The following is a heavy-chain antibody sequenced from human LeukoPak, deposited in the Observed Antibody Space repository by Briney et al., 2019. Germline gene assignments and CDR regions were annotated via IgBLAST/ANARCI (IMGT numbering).Heavy chain of an antibody. D-gene: IGHD3-16*01. CDR3: ARALRRYKYDYPSPDY. Sequence: GGSLRLSCAASGFTFSSYEMNWVRQAPGKRLERVSYISSSGSTIYYADSVKGRFTISRDNAKNSLYLQMNSLRAEDTALYYCARALRRYKYDYPSPDYWGQGTLVTVSS. V-gene: IGHV3-48*03. J-gene: IGHJ4*02. CDR1: GFTFSSYE. CDR2: ISSSGSTI.